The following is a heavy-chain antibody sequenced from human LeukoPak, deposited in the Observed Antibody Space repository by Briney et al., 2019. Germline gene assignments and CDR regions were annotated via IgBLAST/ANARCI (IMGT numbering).Heavy chain of an antibody. CDR3: AKDWGV. Sequence: GRSLRLSCAASGFTFSSYGMHWVRQAPGKGLEWVAVISYDGSNKYYADSVKGRFTISRDNSKNTMYLQMNSLRAEDTAVYYCAKDWGVWGQGTLVTVSS. V-gene: IGHV3-30*18. CDR1: GFTFSSYG. J-gene: IGHJ4*02. CDR2: ISYDGSNK. D-gene: IGHD3-16*01.